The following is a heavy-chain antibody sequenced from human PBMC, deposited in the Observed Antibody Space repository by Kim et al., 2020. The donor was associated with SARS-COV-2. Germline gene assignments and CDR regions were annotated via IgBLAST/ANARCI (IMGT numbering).Heavy chain of an antibody. J-gene: IGHJ4*02. D-gene: IGHD6-6*01. CDR3: ARDQASPFIAARPIDY. CDR1: GFTFSSYW. Sequence: GGSLRLSCAASGFTFSSYWMSWVRQAPGKGLEWVANIKQDGSEKYYVDSVKGRFTISRDNAKNSLYLQMNSLRAEDTAVYYCARDQASPFIAARPIDYWGQGTLVTVSS. CDR2: IKQDGSEK. V-gene: IGHV3-7*03.